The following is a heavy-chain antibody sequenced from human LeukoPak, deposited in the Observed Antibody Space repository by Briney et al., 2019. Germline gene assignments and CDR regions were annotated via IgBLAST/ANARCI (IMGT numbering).Heavy chain of an antibody. CDR2: AYYRSKWYI. CDR3: ARGAVRGGTNFDY. V-gene: IGHV6-1*01. D-gene: IGHD3-10*01. J-gene: IGHJ4*02. CDR1: GDSVSGSPAV. Sequence: SQTLSLTCAISGDSVSGSPAVWNWIRQSPSRGLEWLGRAYYRSKWYIDYAVSVKGRITITPDTSKNQFYLQLNSVTPEDTAVYCARGAVRGGTNFDYWGQGTLVTVSS.